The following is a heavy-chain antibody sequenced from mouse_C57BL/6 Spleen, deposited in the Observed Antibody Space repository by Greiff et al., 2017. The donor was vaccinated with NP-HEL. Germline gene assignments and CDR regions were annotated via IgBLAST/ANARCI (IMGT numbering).Heavy chain of an antibody. V-gene: IGHV1-61*01. CDR2: IYPSDSET. J-gene: IGHJ4*01. CDR3: ARERRDWVYAMDY. D-gene: IGHD4-1*01. Sequence: QVQLQQPGAELVRPGSSVKLSCKASGYTFTSYWMDWVKQRPGQGLEWIGNIYPSDSETHYNQKFKDKATLTVDKSSSTAYMQLSSLTSEDSAVYYCARERRDWVYAMDYWGQGTSVTVSS. CDR1: GYTFTSYW.